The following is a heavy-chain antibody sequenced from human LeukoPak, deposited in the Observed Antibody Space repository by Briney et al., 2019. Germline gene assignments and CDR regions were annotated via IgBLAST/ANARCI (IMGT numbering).Heavy chain of an antibody. CDR2: ISGSGGST. CDR3: AKDEGSGWYYFDY. CDR1: GFTFSTYP. J-gene: IGHJ4*02. Sequence: GASLRLSCAASGFTFSTYPMSWVRQAPGKGLEWVSGISGSGGSTYYADSVKGRFTISRDISKNTLYLQMNSLRAEDTAVYYCAKDEGSGWYYFDYWGQGSLVTVSS. D-gene: IGHD6-19*01. V-gene: IGHV3-23*01.